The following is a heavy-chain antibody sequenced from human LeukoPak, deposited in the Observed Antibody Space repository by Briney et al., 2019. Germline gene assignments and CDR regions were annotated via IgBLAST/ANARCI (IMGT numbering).Heavy chain of an antibody. D-gene: IGHD2-21*02. CDR2: ISSSSSYI. Sequence: GGSLRFSCAASGFSFSSYTMNWVRQAPGKGLEWVSIISSSSSYIYYADSVKGRFTISRDNAKNALYLQMNSLRVEDTAVYYCARDGRCGGDCYASWGQGTLVTVSS. CDR1: GFSFSSYT. J-gene: IGHJ4*02. CDR3: ARDGRCGGDCYAS. V-gene: IGHV3-21*01.